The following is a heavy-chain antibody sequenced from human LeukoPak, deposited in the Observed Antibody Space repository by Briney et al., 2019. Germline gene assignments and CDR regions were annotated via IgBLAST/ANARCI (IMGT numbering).Heavy chain of an antibody. V-gene: IGHV1-2*02. CDR1: GYTFSGNF. D-gene: IGHD2/OR15-2a*01. CDR3: ARTRGSHISMAYLDY. Sequence: ASVKVSCKASGYTFSGNFMHWVRQAPGQGLEWMGWINPYNGDTNYAQKFQGRVTLTRDTSISAAYMELRSLRSDDTAVYYCARTRGSHISMAYLDYWGQGTLVTVSS. CDR2: INPYNGDT. J-gene: IGHJ4*02.